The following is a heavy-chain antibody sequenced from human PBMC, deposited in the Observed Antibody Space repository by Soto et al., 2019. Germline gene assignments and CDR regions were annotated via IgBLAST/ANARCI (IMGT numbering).Heavy chain of an antibody. Sequence: EVQLVESGGGLVQPGGSLRLSCAASKFTFSDYNMNWVRQAPGKGLEWISYIGSRESSIYYADSVKDRFVIYRDNAEKSLYLQMNSLRDEDTAVYYCVRGDSSGWDFDSWGQGTLVTVSS. V-gene: IGHV3-48*02. CDR2: IGSRESSI. J-gene: IGHJ4*02. CDR1: KFTFSDYN. CDR3: VRGDSSGWDFDS. D-gene: IGHD6-19*01.